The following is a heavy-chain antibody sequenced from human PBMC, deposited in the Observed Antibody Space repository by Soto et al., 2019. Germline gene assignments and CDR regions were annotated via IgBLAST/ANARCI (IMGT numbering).Heavy chain of an antibody. J-gene: IGHJ6*03. Sequence: SETLSLTCAFSSCSISSSNWWSWVRQPPGKGLEWIGEIYHSGSTNYNPSLKSRVTISVDKSKNQFSLKLSSVTAADTAVYYCARLDIVVVPAAIRVDSYYYMDVWGKGTTVTVSS. CDR3: ARLDIVVVPAAIRVDSYYYMDV. CDR2: IYHSGST. V-gene: IGHV4-4*02. D-gene: IGHD2-2*02. CDR1: SCSISSSNW.